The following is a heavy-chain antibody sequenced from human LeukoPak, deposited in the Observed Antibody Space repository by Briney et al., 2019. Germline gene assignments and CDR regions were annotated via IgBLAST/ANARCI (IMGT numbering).Heavy chain of an antibody. V-gene: IGHV3-48*04. CDR2: ITSSSGTI. CDR3: ARGPYYDFWSGSKLGSNFDY. Sequence: GGSLRLSSAASGFTFNSYSMNWVRQAPGKGLEWVSYITSSSGTIYYADPVKGRFTISRDNAKNSLYLQMNSLRAEDTAVYYCARGPYYDFWSGSKLGSNFDYWGQGTLVTVSS. D-gene: IGHD3-3*01. CDR1: GFTFNSYS. J-gene: IGHJ4*02.